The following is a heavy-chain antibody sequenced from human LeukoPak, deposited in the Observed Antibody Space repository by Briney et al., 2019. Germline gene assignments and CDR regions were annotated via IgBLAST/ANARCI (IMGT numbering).Heavy chain of an antibody. CDR3: ATGYYFGSGSYGYLDY. J-gene: IGHJ4*02. CDR1: GFTVSSKY. D-gene: IGHD3-10*01. V-gene: IGHV3-53*01. Sequence: QPGGSLRLSCAASGFTVSSKYMSWVRRTPGKGLQWVALIYSSGDAYTPDSVKGRFTISRDDSENTLYLQMDSLRAEDTAVYYCATGYYFGSGSYGYLDYWGQGTLVTVSS. CDR2: IYSSGDA.